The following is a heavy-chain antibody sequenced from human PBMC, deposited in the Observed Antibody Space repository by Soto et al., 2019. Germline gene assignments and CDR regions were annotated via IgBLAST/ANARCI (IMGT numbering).Heavy chain of an antibody. D-gene: IGHD2-2*01. V-gene: IGHV4-59*01. CDR2: IYYSGST. CDR3: ARLDSILGYCSNTSCPDY. Sequence: ASETLSLTCTVSGGSISSYYWSWIRQPPGKGLEWIGYIYYSGSTNYNPSLKSRVTISVDTSKNQFSLKLSSVTAADTAVYYCARLDSILGYCSNTSCPDYWGQGTLVTVSS. J-gene: IGHJ4*02. CDR1: GGSISSYY.